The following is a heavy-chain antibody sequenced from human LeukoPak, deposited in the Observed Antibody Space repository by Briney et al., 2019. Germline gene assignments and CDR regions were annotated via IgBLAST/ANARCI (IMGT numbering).Heavy chain of an antibody. D-gene: IGHD6-19*01. CDR2: INYDGSEK. J-gene: IGHJ4*02. CDR1: GFTISSYW. Sequence: GGSLRLSCAVSGFTISSYWMTWARQAPGKGLEWVANINYDGSEKYYVDSVKGRFSISRDNGKNSLYLQLNTLRVEDTAVYYCVRDSGWYTHDYWGQGTLVTVSA. CDR3: VRDSGWYTHDY. V-gene: IGHV3-7*01.